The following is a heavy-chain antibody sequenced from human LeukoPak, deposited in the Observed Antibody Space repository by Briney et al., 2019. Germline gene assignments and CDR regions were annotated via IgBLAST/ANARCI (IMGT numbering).Heavy chain of an antibody. J-gene: IGHJ4*02. CDR2: INQDGSEK. V-gene: IGHV3-7*01. Sequence: GGSLRLSCAASGFTFSSYAMSWVRRAPGKGLEWVANINQDGSEKYYVDSVKGRFTISRDDAKNSLFLQLNSLRAEDTAVYYCARDTRTFDYWGQGTLVTVSS. CDR1: GFTFSSYA. CDR3: ARDTRTFDY. D-gene: IGHD1-26*01.